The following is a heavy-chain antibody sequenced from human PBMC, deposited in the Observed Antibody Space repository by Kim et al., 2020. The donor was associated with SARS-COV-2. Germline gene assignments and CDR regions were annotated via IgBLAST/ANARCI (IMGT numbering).Heavy chain of an antibody. CDR2: FDPEDGET. V-gene: IGHV1-24*01. J-gene: IGHJ5*02. D-gene: IGHD4-17*01. Sequence: ASVKVSCKVSGYTLTELSMYWVRQAPGKGLEWMGGFDPEDGETIYAQKFQGRVTMTEDTSTDTAYMELSSLRSEDTAVYYCATSTTVTTSGWFDPWGQGTLVTVSS. CDR3: ATSTTVTTSGWFDP. CDR1: GYTLTELS.